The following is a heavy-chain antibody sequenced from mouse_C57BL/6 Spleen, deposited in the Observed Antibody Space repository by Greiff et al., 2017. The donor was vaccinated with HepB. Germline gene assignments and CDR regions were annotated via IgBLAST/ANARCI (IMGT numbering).Heavy chain of an antibody. Sequence: VQLQQSGAELVRPGASVTLSCKASGYTFTDYEMHWVKQTPVHGLEWIGAIDPETGGTAYNQKFKGKAILTADKSSSTAYMELRSLTSEDSAVYYCTGRDYPYYYAMDYWGQGTSVTVSS. CDR3: TGRDYPYYYAMDY. CDR1: GYTFTDYE. J-gene: IGHJ4*01. V-gene: IGHV1-15*01. D-gene: IGHD2-4*01. CDR2: IDPETGGT.